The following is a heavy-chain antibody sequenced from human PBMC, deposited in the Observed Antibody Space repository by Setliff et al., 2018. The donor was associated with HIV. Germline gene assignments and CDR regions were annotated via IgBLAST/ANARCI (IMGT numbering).Heavy chain of an antibody. J-gene: IGHJ4*02. CDR2: ITHSGST. V-gene: IGHV4-34*01. CDR1: GRSFSGYY. Sequence: SETLSLTCAVYGRSFSGYYWSGIRQPPGKGLEWIGEITHSGSTNYNPSLKSRVTISVDTSKNQFSLKLSSVTAADTAVYYCARGLFMVRREIDYWGQGTLVTVSS. D-gene: IGHD3-10*01. CDR3: ARGLFMVRREIDY.